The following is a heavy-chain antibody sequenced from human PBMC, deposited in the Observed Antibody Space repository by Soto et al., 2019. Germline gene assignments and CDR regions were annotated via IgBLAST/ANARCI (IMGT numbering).Heavy chain of an antibody. CDR1: GLTISSASYY. D-gene: IGHD6-13*01. CDR3: ARYRISGSWSKFDY. CDR2: IYYNWST. V-gene: IGHV4-31*03. Sequence: QVLLQESGPGLMKPSQTLSLTCTVSGLTISSASYYWSWIRQHPGKGLEWVGNIYYNWSTYYSPSLKSRVTLWVDTSKNQFSLRLASVTAADTAVYYCARYRISGSWSKFDYWGQGTLVTVSS. J-gene: IGHJ4*02.